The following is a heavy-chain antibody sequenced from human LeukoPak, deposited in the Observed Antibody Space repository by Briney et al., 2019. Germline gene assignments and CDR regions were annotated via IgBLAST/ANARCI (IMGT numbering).Heavy chain of an antibody. D-gene: IGHD3-10*01. CDR3: TTDRGFSTLDD. J-gene: IGHJ4*02. Sequence: GGSLRLSCADSGFSFSSYWMTWVRQAPGKGLEWVANNNQDGSEKNHVDSVKGRFTISRDNAKKSLYLQMNSLRADDTAVYYCTTDRGFSTLDDWGQGTLVTVPS. CDR1: GFSFSSYW. V-gene: IGHV3-7*01. CDR2: NNQDGSEK.